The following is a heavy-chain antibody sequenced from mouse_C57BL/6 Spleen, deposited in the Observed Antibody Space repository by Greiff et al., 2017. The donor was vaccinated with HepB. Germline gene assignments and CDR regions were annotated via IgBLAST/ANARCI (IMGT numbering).Heavy chain of an antibody. CDR3: ARGGGSYYGYPDY. D-gene: IGHD2-2*01. V-gene: IGHV1-82*01. CDR1: GYAFSSSW. J-gene: IGHJ2*01. CDR2: IYPGDGDT. Sequence: QVQLKQSGPELVKPGASVKISCKASGYAFSSSWMNWVKQRPGKGLEWIGRIYPGDGDTNYNGKFKGKATLTADKSSSTAYMQLSSLTSEDSAVYFCARGGGSYYGYPDYWGQGTTLTVSS.